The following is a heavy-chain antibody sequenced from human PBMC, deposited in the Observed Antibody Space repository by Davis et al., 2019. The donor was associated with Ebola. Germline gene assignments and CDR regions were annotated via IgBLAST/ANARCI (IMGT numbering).Heavy chain of an antibody. J-gene: IGHJ6*02. CDR1: GFTFSSYW. Sequence: HTGGSLRLSCAASGFTFSSYWMHWVRQAPGKGLVWVSRINSDGSSTSYADSVKGRFTISRDNAKNSLYLQMNSLRAEDTAVYYCARVNYYYGMDVWGQGTTVTVSS. CDR3: ARVNYYYGMDV. CDR2: INSDGSST. V-gene: IGHV3-74*01.